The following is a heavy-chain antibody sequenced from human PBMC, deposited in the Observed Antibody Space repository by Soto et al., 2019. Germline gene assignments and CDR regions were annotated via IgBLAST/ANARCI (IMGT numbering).Heavy chain of an antibody. V-gene: IGHV3-23*01. Sequence: GGSLRLSCTAAGFTFSSYSMSWVRQAPGKGLEWVSAISGSGGSTYYADSVKGRFTISRDNSKNTLYLQMNSLRAEDTAVYYCAYSSTPFDYWGQGTLVTVSS. CDR1: GFTFSSYS. CDR2: ISGSGGST. CDR3: AYSSTPFDY. J-gene: IGHJ4*02. D-gene: IGHD6-13*01.